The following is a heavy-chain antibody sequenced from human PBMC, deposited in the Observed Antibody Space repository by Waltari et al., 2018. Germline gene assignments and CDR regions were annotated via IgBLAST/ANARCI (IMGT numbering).Heavy chain of an antibody. V-gene: IGHV4-61*02. CDR3: ARVDGYSSGWRGDY. CDR2: IYTSGSP. J-gene: IGHJ4*02. Sequence: QVQLQESGPGLVKPSQTLSLTCTVSGGSISSGSYYWSWIRQPAGKGLEWIGRIYTSGSPNYNPSRKSRVTISVDTSKNQFSLKLSSVTAADTAVYYCARVDGYSSGWRGDYWGQGTLVTVSS. CDR1: GGSISSGSYY. D-gene: IGHD6-19*01.